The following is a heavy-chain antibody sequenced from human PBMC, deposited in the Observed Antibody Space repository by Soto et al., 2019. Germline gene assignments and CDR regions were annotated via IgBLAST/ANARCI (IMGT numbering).Heavy chain of an antibody. D-gene: IGHD2-21*01. CDR3: ARDRAVISFDY. J-gene: IGHJ4*02. V-gene: IGHV4-59*01. Sequence: SDTLSLTCTVSGGSISSFYWSWIRQPPGKGLEWIGYVYYRGSTNYNPSRKSRVSISLDTSKNQFSLNLTSVTAADTAVYYCARDRAVISFDYLGLGTLVT. CDR2: VYYRGST. CDR1: GGSISSFY.